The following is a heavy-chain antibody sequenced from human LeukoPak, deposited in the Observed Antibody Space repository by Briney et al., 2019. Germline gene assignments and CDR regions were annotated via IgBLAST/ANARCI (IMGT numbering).Heavy chain of an antibody. Sequence: GGSLRLSCAASGFTFSSYGMHWVRQAPGKGLEWVAVIWYDGSNKYYADSVKGRFTISRDNSKNTLYLQMNSLRAEDTAVYYCARGIYDILTGSHYYYYGMDVWGQGTTVTVSS. J-gene: IGHJ6*02. V-gene: IGHV3-33*01. CDR2: IWYDGSNK. CDR3: ARGIYDILTGSHYYYYGMDV. CDR1: GFTFSSYG. D-gene: IGHD3-9*01.